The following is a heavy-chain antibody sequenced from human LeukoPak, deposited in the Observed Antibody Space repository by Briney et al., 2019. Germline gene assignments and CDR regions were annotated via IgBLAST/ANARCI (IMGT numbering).Heavy chain of an antibody. CDR1: GFTFSTYW. Sequence: GGSLRLSCAASGFTFSTYWMTWVRQAPGKGLEWVANIKPDGSQKYYVDSVKGRFTISRDNAKNSLYLQMNSLRGEDTAVYYCARDRDCSDYWGQGTLVTVSS. J-gene: IGHJ4*02. CDR2: IKPDGSQK. CDR3: ARDRDCSDY. D-gene: IGHD3-10*01. V-gene: IGHV3-7*01.